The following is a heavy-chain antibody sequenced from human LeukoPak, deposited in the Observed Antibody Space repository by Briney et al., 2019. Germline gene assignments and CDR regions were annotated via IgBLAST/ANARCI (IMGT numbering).Heavy chain of an antibody. Sequence: PGRSLRLSCAASGFTFSSYAMSWVRQAPGKGLEWVSVISGSGGSTYNADSVKGRFTISRDNSKNTLYLQMNSLRIEDTAVYYCAKDPCTIGGDCYSSIDYWGQGTLVTVSS. CDR2: ISGSGGST. V-gene: IGHV3-23*01. J-gene: IGHJ4*02. CDR1: GFTFSSYA. CDR3: AKDPCTIGGDCYSSIDY. D-gene: IGHD2-21*02.